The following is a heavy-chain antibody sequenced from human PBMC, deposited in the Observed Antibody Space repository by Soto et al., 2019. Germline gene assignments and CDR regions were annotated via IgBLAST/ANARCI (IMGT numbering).Heavy chain of an antibody. Sequence: QVQLVESGGGVVQPGRSLRLSCAASGFTFSSYGMHWVRQAPGKGLEWVAVISYDGSNKYYADSVKGRFTISRDNSKNTLYLPMNSLRAEDTAVYYCAKGAYAVVAASYFVYWGQGTLVTVSS. CDR1: GFTFSSYG. CDR3: AKGAYAVVAASYFVY. CDR2: ISYDGSNK. J-gene: IGHJ4*02. D-gene: IGHD2-15*01. V-gene: IGHV3-30*18.